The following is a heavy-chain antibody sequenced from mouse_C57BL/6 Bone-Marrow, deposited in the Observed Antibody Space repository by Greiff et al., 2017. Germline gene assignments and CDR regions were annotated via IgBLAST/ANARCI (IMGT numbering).Heavy chain of an antibody. J-gene: IGHJ4*01. Sequence: VKLVESGAELMKPGASVKLSCKATGYTFTGYWIEWVKQRPGHGLEWIGEILPGSGSTNYNEKFKGKATFTADTSSNTAYMQLSSLTTEDSAIYYCARYLSITTVVAPYAMDYWGQGTSVTVSS. D-gene: IGHD1-1*01. V-gene: IGHV1-9*01. CDR3: ARYLSITTVVAPYAMDY. CDR2: ILPGSGST. CDR1: GYTFTGYW.